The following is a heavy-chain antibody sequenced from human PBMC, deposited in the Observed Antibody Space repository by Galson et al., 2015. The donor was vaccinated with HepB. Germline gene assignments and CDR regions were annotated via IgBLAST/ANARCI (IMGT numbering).Heavy chain of an antibody. J-gene: IGHJ6*03. V-gene: IGHV1-2*02. CDR3: ARAPALYSSSWYYYYYYMDV. CDR2: INPNSGGT. D-gene: IGHD6-13*01. Sequence: SVKVSCKASGYTFTGYYMHWVRQAPGQGLEWMGWINPNSGGTNYAQKFQGRVTMTRDTSISTAYMELSRLRSDDTAVYYCARAPALYSSSWYYYYYYMDVWGKGTTVTVSS. CDR1: GYTFTGYY.